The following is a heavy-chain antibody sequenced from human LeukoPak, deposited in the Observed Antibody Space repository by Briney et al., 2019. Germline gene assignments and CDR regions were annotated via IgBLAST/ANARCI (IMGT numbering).Heavy chain of an antibody. D-gene: IGHD3-9*01. CDR2: ILGSGGST. Sequence: GASLRLSCAASGFTFSNYAMSWVRQAPGKGLEWVSAILGSGGSTYYADSVKGRFTVPRDNSRSTLYLQMKSLRAEDTALYYCAKWGDYDVLTGYYVPDYWGQGTRVTVSS. J-gene: IGHJ4*02. CDR3: AKWGDYDVLTGYYVPDY. V-gene: IGHV3-23*01. CDR1: GFTFSNYA.